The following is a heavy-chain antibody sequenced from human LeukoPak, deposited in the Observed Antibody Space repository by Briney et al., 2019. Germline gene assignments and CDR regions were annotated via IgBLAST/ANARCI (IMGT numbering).Heavy chain of an antibody. CDR3: GRRGDIVVYYGIDV. J-gene: IGHJ6*02. Sequence: GGSLPLSCPASGCTLSSKYMSWVRQAPGEGLEWVAVIYSGGSTYYVDSVKGRFTITRDNSKNTLYLQRNSLRAEYTAVYYCGRRGDIVVYYGIDVWGQGTTVTVS. V-gene: IGHV3-66*01. CDR2: IYSGGST. CDR1: GCTLSSKY. D-gene: IGHD5-12*01.